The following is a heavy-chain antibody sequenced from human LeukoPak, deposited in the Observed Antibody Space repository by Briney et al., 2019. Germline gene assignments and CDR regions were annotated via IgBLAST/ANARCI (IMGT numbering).Heavy chain of an antibody. Sequence: GGSLRLSCVASGFTFRDYYMSWIRRAPGKGLEWVSYISSSSYIDYADSVKGRFTISRDNAKNSLHLQMKSLRAEDTAVYYCAKSRVGYDYWGQGTLVTVSS. CDR1: GFTFRDYY. J-gene: IGHJ4*02. V-gene: IGHV3-69-1*01. CDR3: AKSRVGYDY. D-gene: IGHD1-26*01. CDR2: ISSSSYI.